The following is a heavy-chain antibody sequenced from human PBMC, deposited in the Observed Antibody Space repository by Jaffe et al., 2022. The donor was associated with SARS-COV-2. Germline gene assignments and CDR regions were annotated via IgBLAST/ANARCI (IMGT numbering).Heavy chain of an antibody. CDR3: AKDRILGAPTSELFDY. CDR1: GFTFSSYG. CDR2: ISYDGSNK. D-gene: IGHD3-9*01. Sequence: QVQLVESGGGVVQPGRSLRLSCAASGFTFSSYGMHWVRQAPGKGLEWVAVISYDGSNKYYADSVKGRFTISRDNSKNTLYLQMNSLRAEDTAVYYCAKDRILGAPTSELFDYWGQGTLVTVSS. V-gene: IGHV3-30*18. J-gene: IGHJ4*02.